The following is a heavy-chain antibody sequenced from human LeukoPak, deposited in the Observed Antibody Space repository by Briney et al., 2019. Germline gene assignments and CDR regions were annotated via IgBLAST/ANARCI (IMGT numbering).Heavy chain of an antibody. CDR2: IYSGGST. Sequence: LGGSLRLSCAASGFTFSSNYMSWVRQAPGKGLEWVSVIYSGGSTYYADSVKGRFTISRDNSKNTLYLQMNSLRAEDTAVYYCAREDIVVVPAAMDYYYYYYMDVWGKGTTVTVSS. J-gene: IGHJ6*03. D-gene: IGHD2-2*01. CDR3: AREDIVVVPAAMDYYYYYYMDV. CDR1: GFTFSSNY. V-gene: IGHV3-66*02.